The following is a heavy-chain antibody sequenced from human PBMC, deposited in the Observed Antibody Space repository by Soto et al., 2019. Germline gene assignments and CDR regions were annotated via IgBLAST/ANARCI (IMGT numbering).Heavy chain of an antibody. CDR1: GYTFTSYG. D-gene: IGHD1-1*01. J-gene: IGHJ5*02. Sequence: QVQLVQSGAAVKKPGASVKVSCKASGYTFTSYGISWVRQASGQGLEWMGWISAYNGNTKYAQKLQGRVTMTTDTSTSTAYMELRSRRSDDTAVYYCARDEAYKWNDGGWFDPWGQGTLVTVSS. CDR3: ARDEAYKWNDGGWFDP. CDR2: ISAYNGNT. V-gene: IGHV1-18*01.